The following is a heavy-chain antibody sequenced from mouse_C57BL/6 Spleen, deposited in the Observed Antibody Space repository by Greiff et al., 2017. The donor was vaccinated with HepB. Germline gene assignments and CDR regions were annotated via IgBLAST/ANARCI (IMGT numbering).Heavy chain of an antibody. Sequence: EVQRVESGGGLVQPGGSLKLSCAASGFTFSDYYMYWVRQTPEKRLEWVAYISNGGGSTYYPDTVKGRSTISRDNAKNTLYLRLSRLKSEDTAMYNCARPLRAMDYWGQGTSVTVSS. CDR2: ISNGGGST. V-gene: IGHV5-12*01. CDR1: GFTFSDYY. D-gene: IGHD6-1*01. J-gene: IGHJ4*01. CDR3: ARPLRAMDY.